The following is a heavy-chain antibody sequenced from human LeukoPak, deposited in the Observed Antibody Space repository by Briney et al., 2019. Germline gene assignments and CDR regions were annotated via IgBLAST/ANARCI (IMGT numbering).Heavy chain of an antibody. D-gene: IGHD6-13*01. CDR3: ARGPPSAAAGILDY. CDR1: GFTFSSNG. CDR2: IWSDGSTK. Sequence: GGSLRLSCATSGFTFSSNGMHWVRQAPGKGLEWVAVIWSDGSTKYCADSIKGRFTISRDNSKNTLYLQMNSLTAEDTAVYYCARGPPSAAAGILDYWGQGTLVTVSS. V-gene: IGHV3-33*01. J-gene: IGHJ4*02.